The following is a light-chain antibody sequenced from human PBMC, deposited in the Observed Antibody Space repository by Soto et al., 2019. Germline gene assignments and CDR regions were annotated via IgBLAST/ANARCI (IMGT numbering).Light chain of an antibody. Sequence: EIVLTQSPGTLSLSPGERATLXCRASQSVSSSYLAWYQQKPGQAPRLLIYGASSKATGIPDRFSGSGSGTDFTLTISSLQSEDFAVYYCQQYNTWRSISFGQGTRLEI. CDR2: GAS. CDR1: QSVSSSY. J-gene: IGKJ5*01. CDR3: QQYNTWRSIS. V-gene: IGKV3-20*01.